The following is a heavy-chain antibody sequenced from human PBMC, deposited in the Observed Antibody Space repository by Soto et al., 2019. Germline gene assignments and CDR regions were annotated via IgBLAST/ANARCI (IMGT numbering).Heavy chain of an antibody. Sequence: SETLSLTCTVSGGSISSYYWSWIRQPPGKGLEWIGYIYYSGSTNYNPSLKSRVTISVDTSKNQFSLKLSSVTAADTAVYYCARLRVVPAANVRGERIYYYYYYMDVWGKGTTVTVSS. J-gene: IGHJ6*03. V-gene: IGHV4-59*08. D-gene: IGHD2-2*01. CDR2: IYYSGST. CDR1: GGSISSYY. CDR3: ARLRVVPAANVRGERIYYYYYYMDV.